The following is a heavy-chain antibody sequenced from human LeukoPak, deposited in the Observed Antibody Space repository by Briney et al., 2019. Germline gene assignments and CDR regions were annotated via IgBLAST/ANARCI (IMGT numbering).Heavy chain of an antibody. D-gene: IGHD6-13*01. CDR1: GFTFSSYA. J-gene: IGHJ4*02. Sequence: PGGSLRLSCAASGFTFSSYALSWVRQAPGKGLEWVSSISSSSSYIYYADSVKGRFTISRDNAKNSLYLQMNSLRAEDTAVYYCARRGYSSSCFDYWGQGTLVTVSS. CDR3: ARRGYSSSCFDY. CDR2: ISSSSSYI. V-gene: IGHV3-21*01.